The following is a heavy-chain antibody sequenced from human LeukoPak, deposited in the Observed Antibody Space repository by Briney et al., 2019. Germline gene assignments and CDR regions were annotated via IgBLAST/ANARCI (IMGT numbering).Heavy chain of an antibody. D-gene: IGHD6-13*01. V-gene: IGHV3-21*01. CDR2: ISSSSSYI. CDR1: GFTFSSYS. J-gene: IGHJ5*02. Sequence: TGGSLRLSCAASGFTFSSYSMNWVRQAPGKGLEWVSSISSSSSYIYYADSVKGRFTISRDDAKNSLYLQMNSLRAEGTAVYYCARDIDSSSWYDWFDPWGQGTLVTVSS. CDR3: ARDIDSSSWYDWFDP.